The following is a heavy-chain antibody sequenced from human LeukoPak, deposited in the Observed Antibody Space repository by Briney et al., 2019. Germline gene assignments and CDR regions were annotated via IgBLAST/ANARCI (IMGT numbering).Heavy chain of an antibody. V-gene: IGHV4-34*01. CDR2: IDHRGST. CDR3: ASSVGSTDY. CDR1: GESLSKYY. D-gene: IGHD1-26*01. Sequence: SETLSLTCAVYGESLSKYYWTWIRQSPGKGLEWIGEIDHRGSTNLNPSLKSRVTLSVDTSKHQFSLKLTSVTAADAAVYYCASSVGSTDYWGQGTLVTVSS. J-gene: IGHJ4*02.